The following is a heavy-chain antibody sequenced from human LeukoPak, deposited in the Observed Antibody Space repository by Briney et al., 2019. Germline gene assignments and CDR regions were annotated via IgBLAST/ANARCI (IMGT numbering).Heavy chain of an antibody. V-gene: IGHV4-59*01. CDR2: IYYSGST. CDR1: GGSISSYY. D-gene: IGHD6-13*01. J-gene: IGHJ4*02. CDR3: ARSGAYSSSWYADY. Sequence: SETLSLTCTVSGGSISSYYWSWIRQPPGKGLEWIGYIYYSGSTNYNPSLKSRVTISVDTSKNQFSLKLSSVTAADTAVYYCARSGAYSSSWYADYWGQGTLVTVSS.